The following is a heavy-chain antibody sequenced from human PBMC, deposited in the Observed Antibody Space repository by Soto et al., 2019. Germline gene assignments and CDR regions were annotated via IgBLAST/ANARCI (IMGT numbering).Heavy chain of an antibody. J-gene: IGHJ4*02. CDR1: GFTFSSYR. V-gene: IGHV3-7*01. CDR2: IKQDGSEK. Sequence: PGGSLRLSCAASGFTFSSYRMSWVRQAPGKGLEWVANIKQDGSEKYYVDSVKGRFTISRDNAKNSLYLQMNSLRAEDTAVYYCARHMLRVVIIPGGFGYWGQGTLVTVSS. D-gene: IGHD3-3*01. CDR3: ARHMLRVVIIPGGFGY.